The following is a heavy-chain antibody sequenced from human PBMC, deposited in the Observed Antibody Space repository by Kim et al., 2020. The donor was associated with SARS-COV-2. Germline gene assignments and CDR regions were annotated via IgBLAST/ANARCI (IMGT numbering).Heavy chain of an antibody. V-gene: IGHV4-39*07. D-gene: IGHD3-10*01. J-gene: IGHJ4*02. Sequence: NPSLKSRVAISLDTSKNQFSLKVNSVTAADTAVYFCASPKQSRFRASYYDIWGQGTLVTVSS. CDR3: ASPKQSRFRASYYDI.